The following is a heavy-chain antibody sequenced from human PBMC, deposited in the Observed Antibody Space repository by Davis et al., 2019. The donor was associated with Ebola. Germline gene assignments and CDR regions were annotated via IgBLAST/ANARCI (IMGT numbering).Heavy chain of an antibody. CDR1: GFTFSSYA. Sequence: GESLKISCAASGFTFSSYAMHWVRQAPGKGLEWVAVISYDGSNKYYADSVKGRFTISRDNSKNTLYLQMNSLRAEDTAVYYCARAYSNYPWWNWFDPWGQGTLVTVSS. J-gene: IGHJ5*02. CDR2: ISYDGSNK. CDR3: ARAYSNYPWWNWFDP. V-gene: IGHV3-30-3*01. D-gene: IGHD4-11*01.